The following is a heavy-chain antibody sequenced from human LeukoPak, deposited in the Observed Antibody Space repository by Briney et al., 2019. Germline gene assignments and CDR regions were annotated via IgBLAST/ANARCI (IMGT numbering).Heavy chain of an antibody. CDR3: ARDTYYYDSSGYRGDY. Sequence: GSLRLSCAASGFTFSSYSMNWVRQAPGEGLEWVSSISSSSSYIYYADSVKGRFTISRDNAKNSLYLQMNSLRAEDTAVYYCARDTYYYDSSGYRGDYWGQGTLVTVPS. CDR2: ISSSSSYI. V-gene: IGHV3-21*01. J-gene: IGHJ4*02. D-gene: IGHD3-22*01. CDR1: GFTFSSYS.